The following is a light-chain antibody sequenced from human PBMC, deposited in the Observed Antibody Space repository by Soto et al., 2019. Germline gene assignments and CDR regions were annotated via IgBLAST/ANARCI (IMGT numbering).Light chain of an antibody. V-gene: IGKV3-20*01. Sequence: EIVLTQSPGTLSLSPGERAILSYSASQSVSSNLAWYQQKPGQAPRLLIYETSNRATGIPDRFSGSGSGTDFTLNITRLEPEDSAVYYCLQHSGTSPKTFGQGTRLEIK. J-gene: IGKJ5*01. CDR1: QSVSSN. CDR3: LQHSGTSPKT. CDR2: ETS.